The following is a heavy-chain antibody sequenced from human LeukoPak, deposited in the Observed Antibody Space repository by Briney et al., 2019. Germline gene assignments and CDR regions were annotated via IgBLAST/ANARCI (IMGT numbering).Heavy chain of an antibody. CDR1: GVTFRNYW. CDR3: ARGRPHGNDY. J-gene: IGHJ4*02. D-gene: IGHD4-23*01. Sequence: GGSLRLSCAASGVTFRNYWMHWVRPAPGKGLVWVLRINSDGSSTRYADSVKGRLTISRDKAMNTLYLQMNSLRVEGTAVYYCARGRPHGNDYWGQGTLVTVSS. V-gene: IGHV3-74*01. CDR2: INSDGSST.